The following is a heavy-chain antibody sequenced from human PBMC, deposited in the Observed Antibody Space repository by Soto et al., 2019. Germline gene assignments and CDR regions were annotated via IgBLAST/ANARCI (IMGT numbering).Heavy chain of an antibody. CDR2: IYYSGST. Sequence: SETLSLTCTVSGGSISSYYWSWIRQPPGKGLEWIGYIYYSGSTNYNPSLKSRVTISVDTSKNQFSLKLSSVTAADTAVYYCARRSSNYAYYYYYGMDVWGQGTTVTVSS. D-gene: IGHD1-7*01. J-gene: IGHJ6*02. CDR1: GGSISSYY. V-gene: IGHV4-59*01. CDR3: ARRSSNYAYYYYYGMDV.